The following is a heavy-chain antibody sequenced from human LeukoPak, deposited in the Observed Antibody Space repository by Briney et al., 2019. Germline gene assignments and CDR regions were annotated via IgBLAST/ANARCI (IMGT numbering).Heavy chain of an antibody. Sequence: GGSLRLSCAASGFTFSSYSMNWVRQAPGKGLEWVSSISSSSSYIYYADSVKGRFTISRDNAKNSLYLQMNSLRAEDTAVYYCARDVTYYDFWSGYSLWGQGTLVTVSS. CDR1: GFTFSSYS. D-gene: IGHD3-3*01. CDR2: ISSSSSYI. V-gene: IGHV3-21*01. J-gene: IGHJ4*02. CDR3: ARDVTYYDFWSGYSL.